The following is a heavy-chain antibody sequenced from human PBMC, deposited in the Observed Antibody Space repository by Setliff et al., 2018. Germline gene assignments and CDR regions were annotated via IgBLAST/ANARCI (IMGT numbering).Heavy chain of an antibody. CDR3: ARTGTYRYFDY. Sequence: GKGLEWIGRIHYRGTTYSNASLASRLTISVDTAKNQFSLKLTSVTAADTAVYYCARTGTYRYFDYWGQGTRVTVSS. V-gene: IGHV4-39*01. J-gene: IGHJ4*02. D-gene: IGHD1-1*01. CDR2: IHYRGTT.